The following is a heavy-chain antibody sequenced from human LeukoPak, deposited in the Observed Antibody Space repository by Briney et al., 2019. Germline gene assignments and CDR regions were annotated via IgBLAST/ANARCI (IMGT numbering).Heavy chain of an antibody. V-gene: IGHV4-59*12. CDR1: GGSISSYY. J-gene: IGHJ4*02. CDR2: IYYSGST. Sequence: SETLSLTCTVSGGSISSYYWSWIRQPPGKGLEWIGYIYYSGSTNYNPSLKSRVTISVDTSKNQFSLKLSSVTAADTAVYYCARDVGLSYYYDSTGYYWRVFEYWGQGTLVTVSS. D-gene: IGHD3-22*01. CDR3: ARDVGLSYYYDSTGYYWRVFEY.